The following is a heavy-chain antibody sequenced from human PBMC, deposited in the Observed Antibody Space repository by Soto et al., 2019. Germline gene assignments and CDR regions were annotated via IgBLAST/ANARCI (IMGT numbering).Heavy chain of an antibody. D-gene: IGHD5-18*01. J-gene: IGHJ4*02. CDR3: GRQKGVGYSYGVPIFDY. CDR2: IYYSGST. V-gene: IGHV4-59*08. Sequence: SETLSLTCTVSGGSISSYYWSWIRQPPGKGLEWIGYIYYSGSTNYNPSLKRRVTISVDTSKNQFSLKLSSVTAADTAVYYCGRQKGVGYSYGVPIFDYWGQGTLVTVSS. CDR1: GGSISSYY.